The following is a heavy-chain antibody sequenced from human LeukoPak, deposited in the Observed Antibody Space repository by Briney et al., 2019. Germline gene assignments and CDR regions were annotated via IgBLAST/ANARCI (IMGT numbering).Heavy chain of an antibody. J-gene: IGHJ4*02. CDR1: GFTFSSYE. V-gene: IGHV3-48*03. CDR2: ISSRGSTI. CDR3: ARVKQIGTALDY. Sequence: GGSLRLSCAASGFTFSSYEMNWVRQAPGKWLESVSYISSRGSTIYDADSVKGRFTISRDNAKNSLYLQTNSLRAEDTAVYYCARVKQIGTALDYWGQGTLVIVSS. D-gene: IGHD1/OR15-1a*01.